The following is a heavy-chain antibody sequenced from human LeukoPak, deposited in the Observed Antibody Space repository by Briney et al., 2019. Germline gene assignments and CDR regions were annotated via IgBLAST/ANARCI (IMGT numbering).Heavy chain of an antibody. CDR3: ARVSAAMVPDY. J-gene: IGHJ4*02. Sequence: PSETLSLTCTVSGGSISSYYWSWIRQPPGKGLEWIGYIYYSGSTNYNPSLKSRVTISVDASKNQFSLKLSSVTAADTAVYYCARVSAAMVPDYWGLGTLVTVSS. D-gene: IGHD5-18*01. CDR2: IYYSGST. V-gene: IGHV4-59*01. CDR1: GGSISSYY.